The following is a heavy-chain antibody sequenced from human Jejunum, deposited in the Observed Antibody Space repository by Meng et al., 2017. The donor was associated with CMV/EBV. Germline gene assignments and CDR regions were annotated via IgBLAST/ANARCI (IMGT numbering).Heavy chain of an antibody. Sequence: GFTFSNYWMHWVRQAPGKGPVWVSRIKTDGTRTSYADSVRGRFTTSRDNAKNTLYLEMNSLRVEDTAVYYCVRDADTAMVTNNWFDPWGQGTLVTVSS. D-gene: IGHD5-18*01. CDR3: VRDADTAMVTNNWFDP. CDR2: IKTDGTRT. J-gene: IGHJ5*02. CDR1: GFTFSNYW. V-gene: IGHV3-74*01.